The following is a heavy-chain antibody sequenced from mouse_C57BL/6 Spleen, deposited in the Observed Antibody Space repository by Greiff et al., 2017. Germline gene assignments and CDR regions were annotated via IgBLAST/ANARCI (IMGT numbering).Heavy chain of an antibody. D-gene: IGHD1-1*01. Sequence: VQLQQSGPELVKPGASVKISCKASGYSFTGYYMNWVKQSPEKSLEWIGEINPSTGGTTYNQKFKAKATLTVDKSSSTAYMQLKSLTSEDSAVYYGSRSISTTVVAPFDYWGQGTTLTVSS. CDR3: SRSISTTVVAPFDY. CDR2: INPSTGGT. CDR1: GYSFTGYY. J-gene: IGHJ2*01. V-gene: IGHV1-42*01.